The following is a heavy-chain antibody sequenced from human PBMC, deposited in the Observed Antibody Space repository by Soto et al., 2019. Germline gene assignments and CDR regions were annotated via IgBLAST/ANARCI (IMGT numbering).Heavy chain of an antibody. D-gene: IGHD3-10*01. CDR1: GGSLSSGGYS. CDR2: IYHSGST. Sequence: PSETLSLTCAVSGGSLSSGGYSWSWIRQPPGKGLEWIGYIYHSGSTYYNPSLKSRVTISVDRSKNQFSLKLSSVTAADTAVYYCASLNRDYYGSGSYYRSSLAPWYYFDYWGQGTLVTVSS. J-gene: IGHJ4*02. V-gene: IGHV4-30-2*01. CDR3: ASLNRDYYGSGSYYRSSLAPWYYFDY.